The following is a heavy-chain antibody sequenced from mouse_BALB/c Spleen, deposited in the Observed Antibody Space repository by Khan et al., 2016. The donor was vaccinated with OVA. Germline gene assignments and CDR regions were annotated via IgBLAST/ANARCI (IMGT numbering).Heavy chain of an antibody. D-gene: IGHD2-10*02. J-gene: IGHJ3*01. CDR3: ERSKYGNYVGFAY. V-gene: IGHV3-2*02. CDR1: GYSITSDYA. CDR2: ISYSGST. Sequence: EVKLLESGPGLVKPSQSLSLTCTVTGYSITSDYAWNWIRQFPGNKLEWMGYISYSGSTSYNPSLKSRISITRDTSKNQFFLQLNSVTTEDTATYYCERSKYGNYVGFAYWGQGTLVTVSA.